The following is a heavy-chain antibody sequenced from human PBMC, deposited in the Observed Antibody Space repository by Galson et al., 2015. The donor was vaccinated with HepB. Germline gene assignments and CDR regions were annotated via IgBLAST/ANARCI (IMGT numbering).Heavy chain of an antibody. CDR3: ARDAGRLYYFDY. CDR2: IYSGGST. D-gene: IGHD2-15*01. V-gene: IGHV3-53*01. J-gene: IGHJ4*02. CDR1: GFTVSSNY. Sequence: SLRLSCAASGFTVSSNYMSWVRQAPGKGLEWVSVIYSGGSTYYADSVKGRFTISRDNSKNTLYLQMNSLRTEDTAVYYCARDAGRLYYFDYWGQGTLFTVSS.